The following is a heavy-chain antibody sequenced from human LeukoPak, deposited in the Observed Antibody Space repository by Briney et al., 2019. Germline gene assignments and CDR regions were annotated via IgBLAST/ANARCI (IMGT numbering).Heavy chain of an antibody. V-gene: IGHV1-18*04. D-gene: IGHD6-13*01. CDR2: ISAYNGNT. J-gene: IGHJ6*03. CDR3: ARDSSRHYMDV. CDR1: GYTFTAYS. Sequence: GASVKVSCKASGYTFTAYSMHWVRQAPGQGLEWMGWISAYNGNTNYAQKLQGRVTMTTDTSTSTAYMELRSLRSDDTAVYYCARDSSRHYMDVWGKGTTVTVSS.